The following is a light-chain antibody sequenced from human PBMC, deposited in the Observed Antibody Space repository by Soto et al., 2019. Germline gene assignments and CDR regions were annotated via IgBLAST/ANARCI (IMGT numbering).Light chain of an antibody. V-gene: IGLV1-40*01. Sequence: QPALAQPPSVSGAPGQKVTISCTGSSSNIGAGYDLHWYQQLPGTAPKLLLYGNSNRPSGAPDRFSGSKSGTSASLAITGLQAEDEADYYCQSYDSSLSAYVFGTGTKVTVL. CDR1: SSNIGAGYD. J-gene: IGLJ1*01. CDR3: QSYDSSLSAYV. CDR2: GNS.